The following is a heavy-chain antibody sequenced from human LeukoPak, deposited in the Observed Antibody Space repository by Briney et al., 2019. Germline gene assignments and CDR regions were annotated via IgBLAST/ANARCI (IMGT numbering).Heavy chain of an antibody. V-gene: IGHV3-48*04. CDR3: ARAIASYGDSAY. CDR1: GFKFSSFS. Sequence: GGSLRLSCAASGFKFSSFSMGWVRQAPGKGLERLSYITSTSSATYYADSLQGRFTISRGNAKNSLYLQINSLRADDTAVYYCARAIASYGDSAYWGQGTLVTVSS. D-gene: IGHD5-18*01. J-gene: IGHJ4*02. CDR2: ITSTSSAT.